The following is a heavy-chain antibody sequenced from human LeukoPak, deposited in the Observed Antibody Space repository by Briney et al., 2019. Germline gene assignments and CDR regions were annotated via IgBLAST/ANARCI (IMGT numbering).Heavy chain of an antibody. CDR1: GFIFTNYF. CDR3: ATDRGWRTSGYYLYYFEY. J-gene: IGHJ4*02. Sequence: GGSLRLSCAASGFIFTNYFMSWVRQAPGRGLEWVASIKHDGSEKYDVDSVRGRFTISRDNTMNSLNLQMSSLRAEDTAVYYCATDRGWRTSGYYLYYFEYWGQGTLVTFSS. V-gene: IGHV3-7*01. D-gene: IGHD3-3*01. CDR2: IKHDGSEK.